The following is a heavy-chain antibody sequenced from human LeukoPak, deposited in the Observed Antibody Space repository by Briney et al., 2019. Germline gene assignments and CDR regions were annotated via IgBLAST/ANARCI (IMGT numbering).Heavy chain of an antibody. CDR3: ANALRDNSGWYYQH. D-gene: IGHD6-19*01. CDR1: GFTFRSFG. Sequence: GGSLRLSCAASGFTFRSFGMTWVRQAPGKGLEWVSGITASSGTTYYADSVKGRFTISRDNSKNTLYLQMNSLRAEDTAVYYCANALRDNSGWYYQHWGQGTLVTVSS. J-gene: IGHJ1*01. CDR2: ITASSGTT. V-gene: IGHV3-23*01.